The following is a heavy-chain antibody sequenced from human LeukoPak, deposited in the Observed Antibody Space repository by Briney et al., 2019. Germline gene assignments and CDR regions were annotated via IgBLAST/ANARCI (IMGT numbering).Heavy chain of an antibody. CDR2: ISWNSGSI. D-gene: IGHD2-15*01. CDR3: ARGRRDIVVVVAAHFDY. CDR1: GSTFDDYA. J-gene: IGHJ4*02. Sequence: GRSLRLSCAASGSTFDDYAMHWVRQAPGKGLEWVSGISWNSGSIGYADSVKGRFTISRDNAKNSLYLQMNSLRAEDTALYYCARGRRDIVVVVAAHFDYWGQGTLVTVSS. V-gene: IGHV3-9*01.